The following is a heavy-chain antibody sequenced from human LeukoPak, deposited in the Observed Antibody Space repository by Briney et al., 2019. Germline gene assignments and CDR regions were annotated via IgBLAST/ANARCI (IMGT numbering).Heavy chain of an antibody. J-gene: IGHJ4*02. CDR3: ARVANVDTAMASFDY. CDR2: ISSSGSSI. D-gene: IGHD5-18*01. V-gene: IGHV3-11*04. CDR1: GFTFSDYY. Sequence: PGGSLRLSCAASGFTFSDYYMSWIRQAPGKGLEWVSYISSSGSSIYYADSVKGRFTISRDNAKDSLYLQMNSLRAEDTAVYYCARVANVDTAMASFDYWGQGTLVTVSS.